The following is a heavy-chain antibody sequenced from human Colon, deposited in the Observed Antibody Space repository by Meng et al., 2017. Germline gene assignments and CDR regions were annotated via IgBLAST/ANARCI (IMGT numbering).Heavy chain of an antibody. CDR2: IYDNGYT. D-gene: IGHD3-16*01. CDR3: ARGYRGSTYFAY. V-gene: IGHV4-30-2*06. J-gene: IGHJ4*02. Sequence: QVQLQESGPGLVKPSGTLSLTCAVSGDSVTTTLSSWSWIRQSPGKGLEWIGNIYDNGYTYYSPSLRSRVTISVDRSNNQFSLNLNSVTAADTAVYFCARGYRGSTYFAYWGQGILVTVSS. CDR1: GDSVTTTLSS.